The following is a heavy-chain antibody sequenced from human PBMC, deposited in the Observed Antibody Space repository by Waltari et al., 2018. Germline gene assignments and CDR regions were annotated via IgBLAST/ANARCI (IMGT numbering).Heavy chain of an antibody. Sequence: EVQLVEYGGGLVQPGGSLRLSCAVSGFPFSSYWMHWALQPPGKGLVWLSRINIDVSGTIYADSVKGRFTISRDNGKNTLYLQMNSLRAEDTAVYYCARVAPNWSVDLWGRGTLVTVSS. V-gene: IGHV3-74*01. CDR2: INIDVSGT. CDR3: ARVAPNWSVDL. CDR1: GFPFSSYW. J-gene: IGHJ2*01.